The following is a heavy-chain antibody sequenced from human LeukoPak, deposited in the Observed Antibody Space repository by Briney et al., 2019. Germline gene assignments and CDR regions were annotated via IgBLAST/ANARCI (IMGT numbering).Heavy chain of an antibody. CDR3: ARESTDYDSSPRDAFDI. D-gene: IGHD3-22*01. J-gene: IGHJ3*02. Sequence: PSETLSLTCTVSGGSISSYYWSWIRQPPGKGLEWIGYIYYSGSPNYNPSLKSRVTISVDTSKNQFSLKLSFVTAADTAVYYCARESTDYDSSPRDAFDIWGQGTMVSVSS. CDR1: GGSISSYY. V-gene: IGHV4-59*01. CDR2: IYYSGSP.